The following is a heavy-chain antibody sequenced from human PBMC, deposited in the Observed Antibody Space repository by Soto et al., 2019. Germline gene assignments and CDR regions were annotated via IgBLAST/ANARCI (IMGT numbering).Heavy chain of an antibody. D-gene: IGHD3-3*01. J-gene: IGHJ5*02. CDR1: GGSVNGYY. V-gene: IGHV4-34*01. Sequence: SETLSLTCAVYGGSVNGYYWNWIHQPPGKGLEWIGEINHTGGTHYNPSLKSRVTMSVDTSKNQFSLRLSSVTAADTAIYYCATRITVFGLLIPPFDPWGQGTQVTVSS. CDR3: ATRITVFGLLIPPFDP. CDR2: INHTGGT.